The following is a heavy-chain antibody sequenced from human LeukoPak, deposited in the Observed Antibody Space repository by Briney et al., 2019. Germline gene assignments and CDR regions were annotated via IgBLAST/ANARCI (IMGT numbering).Heavy chain of an antibody. V-gene: IGHV3-23*01. D-gene: IGHD3-10*01. CDR1: GFTFSSYA. CDR3: AKLWFGELSWVDY. Sequence: GGSLRLSCAASGFTFSSYAMSWVRQAPGKGLEWVSFISGSGGSTYYADSVKGRFTISRDNSKNTLYLQMNSLRAEDTAIYHCAKLWFGELSWVDYWGQGTLVTVSS. J-gene: IGHJ4*02. CDR2: ISGSGGST.